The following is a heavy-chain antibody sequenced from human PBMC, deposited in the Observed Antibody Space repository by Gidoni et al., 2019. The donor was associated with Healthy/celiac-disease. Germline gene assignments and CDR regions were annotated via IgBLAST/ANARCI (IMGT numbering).Heavy chain of an antibody. CDR1: GFTFSSYG. J-gene: IGHJ3*02. CDR3: ARMGGVVTFDAFDI. Sequence: QVQLVESGGGVVQPGRSLRLTCAASGFTFSSYGMHWVRQAPGKGLEWVAVIWYDGSNKYYADSVKGRFTISRDNSKNTLYLQMNSLRAEDTAVYYCARMGGVVTFDAFDIWGQGTMVTVSS. CDR2: IWYDGSNK. V-gene: IGHV3-33*01. D-gene: IGHD3-3*01.